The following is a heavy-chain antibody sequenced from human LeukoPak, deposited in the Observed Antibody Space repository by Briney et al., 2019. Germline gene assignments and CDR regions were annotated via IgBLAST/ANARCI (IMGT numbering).Heavy chain of an antibody. CDR3: AREGRDSGAFDI. D-gene: IGHD1-26*01. CDR2: IYSGGST. J-gene: IGHJ3*02. CDR1: GFTVSSNY. Sequence: PTGGSLRLSCAASGFTVSSNYMSWVRQAPGKGLEWVSVIYSGGSTYYADSVKGRFTISRDNPKNTLYLQMNSLRAEDTAVYYCAREGRDSGAFDIWGQGTMVTVSS. V-gene: IGHV3-53*01.